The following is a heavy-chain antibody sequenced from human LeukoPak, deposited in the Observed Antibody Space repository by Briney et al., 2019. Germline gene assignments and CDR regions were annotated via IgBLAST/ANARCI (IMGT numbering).Heavy chain of an antibody. Sequence: GGSLRLSCAASGFTFSSYGMHWVRQAPGKGLEWVAVIWYDGSNKYYADSVKGRFTISRDNSKNTLYLQMNSLRAEDTAVYYCAKDRGGSRLHFDYWGQGTLVTVSS. CDR3: AKDRGGSRLHFDY. D-gene: IGHD2-15*01. CDR2: IWYDGSNK. J-gene: IGHJ4*02. CDR1: GFTFSSYG. V-gene: IGHV3-30*02.